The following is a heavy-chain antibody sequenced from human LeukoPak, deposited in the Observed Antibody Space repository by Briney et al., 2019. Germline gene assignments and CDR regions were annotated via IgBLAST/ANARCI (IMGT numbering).Heavy chain of an antibody. CDR2: MYPGDSDT. D-gene: IGHD1-26*01. J-gene: IGHJ6*03. CDR1: GYKFASNW. CDR3: ARGLALGHYYQFLDV. V-gene: IGHV5-51*01. Sequence: GESLRISCKGSGYKFASNWIAWVRQRPGKGLEWMGIMYPGDSDTRYSPSFHGQVIMSADKSISTAYLELTSLKASDTAMYYCARGLALGHYYQFLDVWGEGTTVTISS.